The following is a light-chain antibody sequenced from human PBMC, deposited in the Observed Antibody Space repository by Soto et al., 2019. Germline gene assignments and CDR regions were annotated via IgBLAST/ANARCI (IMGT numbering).Light chain of an antibody. CDR1: QGISSY. J-gene: IGKJ1*01. CDR2: AAS. Sequence: LRMTQSPSSFSASTGDSVTITCXASQGISSYLAWYQQKPGKAPKLLIYAASTLQSGVPSRFSGSGSGTDFTLTISCLQSEDFATYYCQQYYSYPRTFGQGTKVDIK. CDR3: QQYYSYPRT. V-gene: IGKV1-8*01.